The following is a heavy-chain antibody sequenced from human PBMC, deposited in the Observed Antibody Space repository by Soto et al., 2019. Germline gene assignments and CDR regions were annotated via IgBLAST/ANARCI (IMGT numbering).Heavy chain of an antibody. V-gene: IGHV3-7*01. CDR1: GFTFSSYW. CDR2: IKQDGSEK. J-gene: IGHJ6*03. CDR3: AREGVYGSGSVYYYYSMDV. D-gene: IGHD3-10*01. Sequence: GGSLRLSCAASGFTFSSYWMSWVRQAPGKGLEWVANIKQDGSEKYYVDSVKGRFTISRDNAKNSLYLQMNSLRAEDTAVYYCAREGVYGSGSVYYYYSMDVWGKGTTVTVSS.